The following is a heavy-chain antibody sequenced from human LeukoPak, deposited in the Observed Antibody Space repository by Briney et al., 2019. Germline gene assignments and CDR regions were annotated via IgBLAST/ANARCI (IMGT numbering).Heavy chain of an antibody. CDR2: IYRGGGT. D-gene: IGHD3-16*01. CDR3: ARDVIYASEIYSYGDC. V-gene: IGHV3-66*01. Sequence: QSGGSLRLSCAASGFTFSDYYVSWVRQAPGKGLEWVSVIYRGGGTAYADSVKDRFTISRDNFKNMVYLHMNSLKAEDTAVYYCARDVIYASEIYSYGDCLGQGTLVTVSS. CDR1: GFTFSDYY. J-gene: IGHJ4*02.